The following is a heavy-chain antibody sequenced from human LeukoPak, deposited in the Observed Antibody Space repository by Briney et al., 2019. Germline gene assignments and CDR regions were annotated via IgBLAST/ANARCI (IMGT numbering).Heavy chain of an antibody. CDR3: ARLGYCSSTSCSPLDY. D-gene: IGHD2-2*01. CDR1: GGTFSSYA. CDR2: IIPIFGTA. J-gene: IGHJ4*02. Sequence: ASVKVSCKASGGTFSSYAISWVRQAPGQGLEWMGGIIPIFGTANYAQKFQGRVAITADESTSTAYMELSSLRSEDTAVYYCARLGYCSSTSCSPLDYWGQGTLVTVSS. V-gene: IGHV1-69*13.